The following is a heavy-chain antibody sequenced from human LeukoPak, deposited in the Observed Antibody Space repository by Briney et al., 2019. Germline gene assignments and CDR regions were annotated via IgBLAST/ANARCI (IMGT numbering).Heavy chain of an antibody. J-gene: IGHJ3*02. CDR1: GFTFSDYC. CDR2: ISSSGSTI. Sequence: PGGSLRLSCAASGFTFSDYCMSWIRQAPGKGLEWVSYISSSGSTIYYADSVKGRSTISRDNAKNSLYLQMNSLRAEDTAVYYCARADVINYYDSSGGAFDIWGQGTMVTVSS. V-gene: IGHV3-11*01. D-gene: IGHD3-22*01. CDR3: ARADVINYYDSSGGAFDI.